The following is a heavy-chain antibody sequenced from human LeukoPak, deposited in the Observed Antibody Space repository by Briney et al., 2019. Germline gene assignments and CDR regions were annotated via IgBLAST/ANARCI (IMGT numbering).Heavy chain of an antibody. CDR3: ARDFYSSSDAVPGFDY. D-gene: IGHD6-13*01. Sequence: SQTLSLTCAISGDSVSSNSAAWNWTRQSPSRGLEWLGRTYYRSKWYNDYAVSVKSRITINPDTSKNQFSLQLNSVTPEDTAVYYCARDFYSSSDAVPGFDYWGQGTLVTVSS. J-gene: IGHJ4*02. CDR1: GDSVSSNSAA. CDR2: TYYRSKWYN. V-gene: IGHV6-1*01.